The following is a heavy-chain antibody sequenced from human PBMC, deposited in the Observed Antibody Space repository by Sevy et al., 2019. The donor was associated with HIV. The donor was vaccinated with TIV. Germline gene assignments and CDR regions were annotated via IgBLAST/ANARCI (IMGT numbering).Heavy chain of an antibody. J-gene: IGHJ3*02. D-gene: IGHD6-19*01. CDR2: VYHSGNT. Sequence: SETLSLTCTVSGGSISTYYWSWLRQPPGKGLEWIGFVYHSGNTDYNSSPKGRVNISVDTSNNQFSLKLSSVTAADTAVYYCARGYTSGWYLVAFNIWGQGTMVTVSS. V-gene: IGHV4-59*12. CDR1: GGSISTYY. CDR3: ARGYTSGWYLVAFNI.